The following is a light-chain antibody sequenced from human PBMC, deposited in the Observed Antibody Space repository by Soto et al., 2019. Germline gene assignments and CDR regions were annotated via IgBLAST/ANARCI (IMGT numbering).Light chain of an antibody. J-gene: IGKJ2*01. CDR2: GAS. V-gene: IGKV3-15*01. Sequence: EIVMTQSPATLSVSPGERATLSCRASQSVSGNLAWYQQKPGQAPRLLFYGASTRAPDIPARFSGSGSGTEFTLPINSLQSEDVAVYYCQQYNNWRPITFGQGTKLQI. CDR1: QSVSGN. CDR3: QQYNNWRPIT.